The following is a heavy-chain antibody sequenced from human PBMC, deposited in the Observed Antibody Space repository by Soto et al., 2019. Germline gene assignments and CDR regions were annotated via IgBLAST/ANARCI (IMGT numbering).Heavy chain of an antibody. Sequence: SETLSLTCTVSGGSISSYYWSWIRQPPGKGLEWIGYIYYSGSTNYNPSLKSRVTISVDTSKNQFSLKLSSVTAADTAVYYCARRGKGGIVVVPAALRGGVFDYWGQGTLVTVSS. D-gene: IGHD2-2*01. CDR2: IYYSGST. V-gene: IGHV4-59*12. CDR1: GGSISSYY. CDR3: ARRGKGGIVVVPAALRGGVFDY. J-gene: IGHJ4*02.